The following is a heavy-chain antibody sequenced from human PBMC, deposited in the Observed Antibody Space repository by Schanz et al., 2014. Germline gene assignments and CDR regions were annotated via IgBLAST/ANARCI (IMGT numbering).Heavy chain of an antibody. CDR3: ARGSPENMIRGELDY. CDR2: ISAANGNT. J-gene: IGHJ4*02. D-gene: IGHD3-10*01. V-gene: IGHV1-18*01. CDR1: GYTFTSYG. Sequence: QVQLVQSGAEVKKPGASVKVSCKASGYTFTSYGINWVRQAPGQGLEWMGWISAANGNTRYSQKFQGRVTITRDTSASTAYMELSSLRSEDTAVYYCARGSPENMIRGELDYWGQGTLVIVSS.